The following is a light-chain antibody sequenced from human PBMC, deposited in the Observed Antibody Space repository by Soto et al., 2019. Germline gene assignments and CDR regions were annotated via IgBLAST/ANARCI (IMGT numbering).Light chain of an antibody. CDR2: SNN. CDR3: AAWDDSLNGVV. J-gene: IGLJ2*01. Sequence: QAVVTQPPSASGTPGQRVTISCSGSSSNIGRNTVNWYQQFSGTAPKLLMYSNNQRPSGVPDRFSGSKSGTSASLAISGLQSEDEADYYCAAWDDSLNGVVFGGGTKLTVL. V-gene: IGLV1-44*01. CDR1: SSNIGRNT.